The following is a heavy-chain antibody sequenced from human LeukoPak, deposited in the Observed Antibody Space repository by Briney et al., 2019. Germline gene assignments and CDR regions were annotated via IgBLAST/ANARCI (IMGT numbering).Heavy chain of an antibody. CDR2: IPYDGSNK. D-gene: IGHD3-10*01. V-gene: IGHV3-30-3*01. CDR1: GFTFSSYA. J-gene: IGHJ4*02. CDR3: ASSRLLWFGELLAPLDY. Sequence: QPGRSLRLSCAASGFTFSSYAMHWVRQAPGKGLEWVAVIPYDGSNKYYADSVKGRFTISRDNSKNTLYLQMNSLRAEDTAVYYCASSRLLWFGELLAPLDYWGQGTLVTVSS.